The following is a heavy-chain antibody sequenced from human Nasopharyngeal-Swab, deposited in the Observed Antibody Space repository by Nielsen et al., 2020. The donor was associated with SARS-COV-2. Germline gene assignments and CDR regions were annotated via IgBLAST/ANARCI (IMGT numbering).Heavy chain of an antibody. Sequence: VRQAPGKGLEWVAVIWYGGSNKYYADSVKGRFTISRDNSKNTLYLQMNSLRAEDTAVYYCARDLAVAEYRGDYFDYWGQGTLVTVSS. D-gene: IGHD6-19*01. J-gene: IGHJ4*02. CDR3: ARDLAVAEYRGDYFDY. CDR2: IWYGGSNK. V-gene: IGHV3-33*01.